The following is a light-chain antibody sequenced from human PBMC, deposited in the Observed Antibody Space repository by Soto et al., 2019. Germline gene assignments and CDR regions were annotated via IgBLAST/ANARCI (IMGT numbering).Light chain of an antibody. CDR2: DVS. V-gene: IGLV2-14*01. J-gene: IGLJ2*01. CDR3: AAWDDSLSAVV. Sequence: QSALTQPASVSGSPGQSITISCTGTSSDVGGYNYVSWYQQHPGKAPKFMIYDVSNRPSGVSNRFSGSKSGNTASLTISGLQAEDEADYYCAAWDDSLSAVVFGGGTKLTVL. CDR1: SSDVGGYNY.